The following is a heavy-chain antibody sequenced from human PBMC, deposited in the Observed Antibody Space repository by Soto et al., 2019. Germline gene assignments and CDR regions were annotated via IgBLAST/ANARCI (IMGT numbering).Heavy chain of an antibody. CDR2: ITGTGGST. V-gene: IGHV3-23*01. CDR3: ARESSPITVVRGVVDY. Sequence: VQLLESGGGLVQPGGSLRLSCAASGFTFSSYAMNWIRQAPGKGLEWVSSITGTGGSTYNADSVKGRFTISRDNSKNTLYLQMSSLRAEDTAIYYCARESSPITVVRGVVDYWGQGTLVTVS. D-gene: IGHD3-10*01. CDR1: GFTFSSYA. J-gene: IGHJ4*02.